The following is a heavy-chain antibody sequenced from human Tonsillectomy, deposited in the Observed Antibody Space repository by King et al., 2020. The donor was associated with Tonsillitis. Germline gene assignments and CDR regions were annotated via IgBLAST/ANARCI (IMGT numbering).Heavy chain of an antibody. CDR3: ARVVVTAMEY. CDR2: IYSGGST. CDR1: GFTVSSNY. J-gene: IGHJ4*02. V-gene: IGHV3-66*01. Sequence: VQLVESGGGLVQPGGSLRLSCAVSGFTVSSNYLSCVRQAPGQGLEWVSIIYSGGSTYYAASVKGRFTISRDNSKNTLFLQMNSLRAEDTAVYYCARVVVTAMEYWGQGTLVTVAS. D-gene: IGHD5-18*01.